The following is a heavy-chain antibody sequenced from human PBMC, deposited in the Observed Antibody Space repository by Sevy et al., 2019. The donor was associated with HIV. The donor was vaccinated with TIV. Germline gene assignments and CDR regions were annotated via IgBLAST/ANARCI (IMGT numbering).Heavy chain of an antibody. D-gene: IGHD3-3*01. J-gene: IGHJ3*02. CDR2: IKSKTDGGTT. Sequence: GGCLRLSCAASGFTFSNAWMSWVRQAPGKGLEWVGRIKSKTDGGTTDYAAPVKGRFTISTDESKNTLYLQMNSLKTEDTAVYYCTTDQAISDYDFWSGRDDTFDNWGQGTMVTVSS. V-gene: IGHV3-15*01. CDR1: GFTFSNAW. CDR3: TTDQAISDYDFWSGRDDTFDN.